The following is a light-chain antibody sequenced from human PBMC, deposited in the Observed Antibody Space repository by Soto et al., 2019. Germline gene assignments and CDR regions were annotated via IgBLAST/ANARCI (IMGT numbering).Light chain of an antibody. V-gene: IGKV3-20*01. CDR2: GAS. CDR3: QQYGSSPPT. CDR1: QSIRTN. J-gene: IGKJ1*01. Sequence: EIVLTRSPATLSLSAGGTVTLSFMASQSIRTNVAWYQQIPGQAPRLLIYGASSRATGIPDRFSGSGSGTDFTLTISRLEPEDFAVYYCQQYGSSPPTFGQGTKVDIK.